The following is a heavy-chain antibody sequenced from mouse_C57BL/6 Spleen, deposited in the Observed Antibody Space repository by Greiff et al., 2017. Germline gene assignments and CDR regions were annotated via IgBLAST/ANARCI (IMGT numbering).Heavy chain of an antibody. CDR3: ARGEYYYGSSYWFAY. V-gene: IGHV1-18*01. D-gene: IGHD1-1*01. Sequence: VQLQQSGPELVKPGASVKIPCKASGYTFTDYNMDWVKQSHGKSLEWIGDINPNNGGTIYNQKFKGKATLTVDKSSSTAYMELRSLTSEDTAVYYCARGEYYYGSSYWFAYWGQGTLVTVSA. CDR1: GYTFTDYN. J-gene: IGHJ3*01. CDR2: INPNNGGT.